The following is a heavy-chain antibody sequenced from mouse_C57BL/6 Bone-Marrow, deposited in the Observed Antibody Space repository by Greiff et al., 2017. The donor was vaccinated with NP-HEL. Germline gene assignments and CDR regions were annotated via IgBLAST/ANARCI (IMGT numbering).Heavy chain of an antibody. CDR3: ASLYSKSAMDY. J-gene: IGHJ4*01. Sequence: VKLQQPGAELVKPGASVKLSCKASGYTFTSYWMHWVKQRPGQGLEWIGMIHPNSGSTNYNEKFKSKATLTVDKSSSTAYMQLSSLTSEDSAVYYCASLYSKSAMDYWGQGTSVTVSS. V-gene: IGHV1-64*01. D-gene: IGHD2-5*01. CDR1: GYTFTSYW. CDR2: IHPNSGST.